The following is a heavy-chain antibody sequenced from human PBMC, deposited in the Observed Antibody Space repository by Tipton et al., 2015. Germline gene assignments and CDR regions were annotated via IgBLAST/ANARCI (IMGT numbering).Heavy chain of an antibody. D-gene: IGHD6-13*01. V-gene: IGHV3-23*01. J-gene: IGHJ4*02. Sequence: SLRLSCAASGFTFSSYAMSWVRQAPGKGLEWVSSISDSGGNTYYGDSVKGRFTISRDNSKNTVYLQMNSLTAEDTAFYYCAREGSSWYFGVYWGQGTLVIVSS. CDR2: ISDSGGNT. CDR3: AREGSSWYFGVY. CDR1: GFTFSSYA.